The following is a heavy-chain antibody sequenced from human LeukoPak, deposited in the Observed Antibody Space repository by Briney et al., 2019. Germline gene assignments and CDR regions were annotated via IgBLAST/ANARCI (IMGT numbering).Heavy chain of an antibody. CDR1: GDSISSSHW. CDR3: ARDQSVRSWYFDS. J-gene: IGHJ4*02. CDR2: IHHSGST. Sequence: ASGTLSLTCAVSGDSISSSHWWTWVRQPPGKGLEWIGEIHHSGSTDYNPSLKSRVTISLDKSKNEFSLQMRSVTAADTAFYYCARDQSVRSWYFDSWGQGALVTVSS. V-gene: IGHV4-4*02. D-gene: IGHD6-13*01.